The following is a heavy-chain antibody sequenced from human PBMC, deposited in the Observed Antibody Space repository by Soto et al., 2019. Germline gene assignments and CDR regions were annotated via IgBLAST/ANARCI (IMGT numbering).Heavy chain of an antibody. CDR3: ARGGRNSIPSDLNY. D-gene: IGHD4-4*01. CDR1: GFTFSSYD. J-gene: IGHJ4*02. Sequence: GGSLRLSCAASGFTFSSYDMHWVRQATGKGLEWVSAIGTAGDTYYPGSVKGRFTISRENAKNSLYLQMNSLRAGDTAVYYCARGGRNSIPSDLNYWGQGTLVTVSS. V-gene: IGHV3-13*01. CDR2: IGTAGDT.